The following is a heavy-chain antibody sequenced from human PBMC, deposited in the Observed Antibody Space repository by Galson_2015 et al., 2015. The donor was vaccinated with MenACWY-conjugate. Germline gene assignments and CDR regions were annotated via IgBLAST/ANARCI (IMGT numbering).Heavy chain of an antibody. D-gene: IGHD6-19*01. V-gene: IGHV3-30*18. CDR2: ISYDGSNK. CDR1: GFTFSDYA. J-gene: IGHJ6*02. Sequence: SLRLSCAASGFTFSDYAIHWVRQAPGKGLEWVAVISYDGSNKYYADSVKGRFTISRDNSKNTLYLQMNSLRAEDTDVYYCAKGGLWYSSGWYSNYYYYGMDVWRQGTTVTVSS. CDR3: AKGGLWYSSGWYSNYYYYGMDV.